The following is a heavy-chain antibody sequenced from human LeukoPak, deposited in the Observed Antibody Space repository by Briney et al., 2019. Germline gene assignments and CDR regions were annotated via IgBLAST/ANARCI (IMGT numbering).Heavy chain of an antibody. CDR3: ATQTKYFSSPYIPCDH. CDR2: FSYGGSKQ. V-gene: IGHV3-30*04. CDR1: GATFSGYA. D-gene: IGHD6-6*01. J-gene: IGHJ4*02. Sequence: GGSLTLSCAASGATFSGYAVHWARQAPGKGLEWVAAFSYGGSKQYYADSVKGRFTISRDNSKDTLYLQMNGPRPGDTAPYYCATQTKYFSSPYIPCDHWGQGSRVTVSS.